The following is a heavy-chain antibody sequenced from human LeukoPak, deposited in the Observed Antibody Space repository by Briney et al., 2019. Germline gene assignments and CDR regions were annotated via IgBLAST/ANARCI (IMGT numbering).Heavy chain of an antibody. Sequence: GGSLRLSCAASGFAFSSYSMMWVRQAPGKGLEWVSYISNSGDSKSYADSVKGRFTISRDNAKNSLYLQMNSLRGEDTAVYYCASGNIATPGTFDYWGQGTLVTVSS. CDR3: ASGNIATPGTFDY. CDR1: GFAFSSYS. D-gene: IGHD6-13*01. J-gene: IGHJ4*02. V-gene: IGHV3-48*04. CDR2: ISNSGDSK.